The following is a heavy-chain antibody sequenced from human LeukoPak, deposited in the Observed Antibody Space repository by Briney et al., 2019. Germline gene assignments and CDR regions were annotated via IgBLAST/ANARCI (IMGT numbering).Heavy chain of an antibody. V-gene: IGHV4-59*01. J-gene: IGHJ5*02. CDR1: AGSISSYH. Sequence: SETLSLTCTVYAGSISSYHWGWLPQPPGKGLEWVGYISYSGSTNFNPSLKSRVTISVDTSKNQFSLKLSSVTAADTGVYYCAREGTAETNLNWFHPWGRGTVLPVS. D-gene: IGHD1-1*01. CDR3: AREGTAETNLNWFHP. CDR2: ISYSGST.